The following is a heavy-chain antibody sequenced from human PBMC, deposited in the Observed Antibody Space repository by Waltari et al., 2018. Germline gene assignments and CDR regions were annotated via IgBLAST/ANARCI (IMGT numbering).Heavy chain of an antibody. CDR3: ARGGMVQGVIVAFDI. Sequence: QVQLQESGPGLVKPSETLSLNCTVSGGSISSHYWSWIRQPPGKGLEWIGYIYYSGSTNSNPSLKSRVTISVDTSKNQFSLKLSSVTAADTAVYYCARGGMVQGVIVAFDIWGQGTMVTVSS. CDR1: GGSISSHY. D-gene: IGHD3-10*01. V-gene: IGHV4-59*11. J-gene: IGHJ3*02. CDR2: IYYSGST.